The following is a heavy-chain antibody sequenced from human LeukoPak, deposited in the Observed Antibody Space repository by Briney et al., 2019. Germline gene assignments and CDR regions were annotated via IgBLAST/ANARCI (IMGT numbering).Heavy chain of an antibody. CDR2: INAGNGNT. J-gene: IGHJ4*02. CDR1: GYTFASYD. D-gene: IGHD3-22*01. Sequence: ASVKVSCKASGYTFASYDINWVRQAPGQRLEWMGWINAGNGNTKYSQKFQGRVTITRDTSASIAYMELSSLRSEDTAVYYCARGSSGYPRYFDYWGQGTLVTVSS. V-gene: IGHV1-3*01. CDR3: ARGSSGYPRYFDY.